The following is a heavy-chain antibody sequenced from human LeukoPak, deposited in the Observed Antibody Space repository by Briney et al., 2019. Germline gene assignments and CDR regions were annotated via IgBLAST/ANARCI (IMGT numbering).Heavy chain of an antibody. CDR3: AKHYATRWALDY. CDR2: ISYDGVNK. V-gene: IGHV3-30*18. CDR1: GFTFSSNG. J-gene: IGHJ4*02. Sequence: GGSLRLSCEASGFTFSSNGVHWVRQAPGKGLEWVALISYDGVNKFYADSVRGRFIISRDNSKNALYLQMNSLRVEDTAVYYCAKHYATRWALDYWGPGTLVTVSS. D-gene: IGHD2-2*01.